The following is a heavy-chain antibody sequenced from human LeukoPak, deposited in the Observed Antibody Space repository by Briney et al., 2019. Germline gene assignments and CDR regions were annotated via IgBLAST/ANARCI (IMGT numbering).Heavy chain of an antibody. Sequence: PGRSLRLSCAASGFTFSSYGMHWVRQAPGKGLEWVAVISYDGSNKYYADSVEGRFTISRDNSKSTLFLQMSSLRAEDTAVYYCASSSGSYTDYFDYWGQGTLVTVSS. CDR3: ASSSGSYTDYFDY. D-gene: IGHD1-26*01. CDR1: GFTFSSYG. CDR2: ISYDGSNK. J-gene: IGHJ4*02. V-gene: IGHV3-30*03.